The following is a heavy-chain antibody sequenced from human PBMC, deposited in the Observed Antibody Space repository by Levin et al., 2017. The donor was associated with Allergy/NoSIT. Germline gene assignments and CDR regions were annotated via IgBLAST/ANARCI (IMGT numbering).Heavy chain of an antibody. J-gene: IGHJ6*02. V-gene: IGHV3-9*01. CDR1: GFKFDDHA. Sequence: PGGSLRLSCAASGFKFDDHAMHWVRQVPGKGLEWVAGIAWNSASRSYSDSVTGRFTISRDNAKKSLYLEMNSLRLEDTALYYCAKDGRAAGEGLVTYYYYYGLDGWGHGTTVTVSS. D-gene: IGHD3-10*01. CDR3: AKDGRAAGEGLVTYYYYYGLDG. CDR2: IAWNSASR.